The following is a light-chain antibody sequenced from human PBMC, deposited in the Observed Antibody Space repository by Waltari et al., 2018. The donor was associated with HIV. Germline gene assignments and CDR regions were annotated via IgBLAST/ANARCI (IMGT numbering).Light chain of an antibody. J-gene: IGLJ2*01. Sequence: QSALTQPASVSGSPGQSITVSCTGTSSDVGSYNLVSWYQHHPGKAPKLMIYEVNKRPSGVANRFSGSKSGNTASLTISGLQAEDEADYYCCSYVGSSSLVFGGGTKLTVL. V-gene: IGLV2-23*02. CDR1: SSDVGSYNL. CDR3: CSYVGSSSLV. CDR2: EVN.